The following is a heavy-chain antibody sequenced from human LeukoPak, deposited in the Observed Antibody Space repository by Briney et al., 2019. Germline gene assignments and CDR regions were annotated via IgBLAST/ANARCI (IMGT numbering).Heavy chain of an antibody. Sequence: VSVKVSCKASGSGFTGYHIHWVRQAPGQGLEWMAWMNTNDGGIRYAQRVQGRVTVTRDTSISTAYMELSGLKSDDTAIYYCVGEAAGGFDRWGQGTPVTVSS. J-gene: IGHJ5*02. V-gene: IGHV1-2*02. CDR2: MNTNDGGI. D-gene: IGHD6-25*01. CDR3: VGEAAGGFDR. CDR1: GSGFTGYH.